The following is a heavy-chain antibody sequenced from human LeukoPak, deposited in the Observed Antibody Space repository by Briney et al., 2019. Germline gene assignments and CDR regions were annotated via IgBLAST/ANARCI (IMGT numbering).Heavy chain of an antibody. V-gene: IGHV3-33*01. D-gene: IGHD2-2*01. CDR1: GFTFSDYG. CDR2: IWFDGSDK. Sequence: GGSLRLSCAASGFTFSDYGIHWVRQAPGKGLEWVALIWFDGSDKSYAASVKGRFTFSRDNSKNTLYLQMNILRAEDTAVYYCARDGGYCRSTGCEDVNWFDPWGQGTLVTVSS. J-gene: IGHJ5*02. CDR3: ARDGGYCRSTGCEDVNWFDP.